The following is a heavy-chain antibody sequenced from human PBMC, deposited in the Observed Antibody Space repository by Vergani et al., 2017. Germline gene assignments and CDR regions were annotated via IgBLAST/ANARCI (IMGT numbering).Heavy chain of an antibody. D-gene: IGHD1-26*01. Sequence: EVQLLGAGGSLKQPGGSVRPFWEASGITFSTYSMHRVRQAPGKGLEWGSALTGGGGSTYYADSVKGRFIISRDNSRVTLYLQMNSLRHEETATEYCVKDAGSYENFFDSWGQGTLVTVSS. CDR2: LTGGGGST. CDR3: VKDAGSYENFFDS. J-gene: IGHJ4*02. V-gene: IGHV3-23*01. CDR1: GITFSTYS.